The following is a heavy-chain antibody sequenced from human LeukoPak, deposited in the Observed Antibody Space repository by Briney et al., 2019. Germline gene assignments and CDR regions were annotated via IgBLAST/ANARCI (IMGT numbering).Heavy chain of an antibody. J-gene: IGHJ4*02. V-gene: IGHV3-66*01. CDR3: ARANWGHPMYYFDY. CDR2: IYSGGST. Sequence: GGSLRLSCSASGFTVSSNYMSWVRQAPGKGLEWVSIIYSGGSTYYSDSVKGRFTISRDNSKNTLYLQMNSLRAEDTAVYYCARANWGHPMYYFDYWGQGTLVTVSS. D-gene: IGHD7-27*01. CDR1: GFTVSSNY.